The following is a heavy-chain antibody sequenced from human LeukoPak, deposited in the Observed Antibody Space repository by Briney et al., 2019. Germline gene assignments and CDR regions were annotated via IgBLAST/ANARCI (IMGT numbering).Heavy chain of an antibody. Sequence: ASVKVSCKVSGYTFTGFYLHWLRQAPGQGLEWMGRINPSSGGTNYAQKLQGRVTMTTDTSTSTAYMELRSLRSDDTAVYYCAREGRRVRGNTYYYYYGMDVWGQGTTVTVSS. J-gene: IGHJ6*02. CDR3: AREGRRVRGNTYYYYYGMDV. CDR2: INPSSGGT. V-gene: IGHV1-2*06. D-gene: IGHD3-10*01. CDR1: GYTFTGFY.